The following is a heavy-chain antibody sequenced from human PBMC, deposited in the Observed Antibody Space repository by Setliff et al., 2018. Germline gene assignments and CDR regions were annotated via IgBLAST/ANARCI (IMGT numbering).Heavy chain of an antibody. CDR1: GHTLTGYD. CDR3: ATWLVDYFASGTFPF. V-gene: IGHV1-2*02. J-gene: IGHJ4*02. Sequence: GASVKVSCKASGHTLTGYDMHWVRQAPGQGLEWMGWINPNSGDTKYAQNIQGRVTMTSDTSITTFYMELRRLKSDDSAVYYCATWLVDYFASGTFPFWGQGTRVTVSS. CDR2: INPNSGDT. D-gene: IGHD3-10*01.